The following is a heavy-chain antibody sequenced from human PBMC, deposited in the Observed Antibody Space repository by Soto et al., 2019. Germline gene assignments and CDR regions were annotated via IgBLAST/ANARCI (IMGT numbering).Heavy chain of an antibody. V-gene: IGHV3-9*01. J-gene: IGHJ4*02. CDR2: IIWNSADI. Sequence: VQLVESGGGLVQPGGSLRLSCAVSGFTFDDYAMHWVRQAPGKGLEWVAGIIWNSADIVYADSGKGRFTISIDNAKNSLYVQMNSLRAEEPALYYCVKDSTVSGVRQGLDFWARGTLVTVSS. D-gene: IGHD6-19*01. CDR1: GFTFDDYA. CDR3: VKDSTVSGVRQGLDF.